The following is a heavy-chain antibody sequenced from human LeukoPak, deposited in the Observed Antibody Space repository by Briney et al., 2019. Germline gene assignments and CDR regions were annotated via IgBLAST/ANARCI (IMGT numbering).Heavy chain of an antibody. D-gene: IGHD6-19*01. CDR1: GFTFSSYA. V-gene: IGHV3-48*03. Sequence: GGSLRLSCAASGFTFSSYAMNWVRQAPGKGLEWVAYITNNGTTIYYADSVKGRFTISRDNAENSLYLQMNSLRAEDTAIYYCARDQWLAYYYHGMDVWGQGTTVTVSS. CDR3: ARDQWLAYYYHGMDV. CDR2: ITNNGTTI. J-gene: IGHJ6*02.